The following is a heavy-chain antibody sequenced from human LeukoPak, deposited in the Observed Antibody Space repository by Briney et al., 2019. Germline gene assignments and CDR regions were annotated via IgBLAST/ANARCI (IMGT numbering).Heavy chain of an antibody. V-gene: IGHV3-23*01. CDR1: GFPFSSYG. D-gene: IGHD2-15*01. J-gene: IGHJ4*02. CDR2: ITGSSRST. CDR3: AKDQLNRFCSGGSCSTTHDY. Sequence: PGGSLRLSRAASGFPFSSYGMSWVRQAPGKGLEWVSAITGSSRSTYYADSVKGRFTISRDNSKNTLYLQMNSLRAEDTAIYYCAKDQLNRFCSGGSCSTTHDYWGQGTLVTVSS.